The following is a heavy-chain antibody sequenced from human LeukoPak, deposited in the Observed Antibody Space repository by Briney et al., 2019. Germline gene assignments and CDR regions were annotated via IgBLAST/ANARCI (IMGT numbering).Heavy chain of an antibody. D-gene: IGHD2-15*01. CDR2: INSDASIT. CDR1: GFTFSSYW. V-gene: IGHV3-74*01. Sequence: GSLRLSCAASGFTFSSYWMHWVRQAPGKGLVWVSHINSDASITNYADSVKSRFTISRDNAKNTLYLQMNSLRAEDTAVYYCARYCSGGSCYSAYTFDIWGQGTMVTVSS. CDR3: ARYCSGGSCYSAYTFDI. J-gene: IGHJ3*02.